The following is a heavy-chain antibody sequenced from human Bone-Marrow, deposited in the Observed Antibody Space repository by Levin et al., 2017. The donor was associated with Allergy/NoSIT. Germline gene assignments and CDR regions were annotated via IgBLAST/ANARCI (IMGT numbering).Heavy chain of an antibody. J-gene: IGHJ4*02. D-gene: IGHD3-3*01. CDR1: GFTFSNAW. Sequence: GESLKISCAASGFTFSNAWMNWVRQAPGKGLEWVGRIKSKTDGGTTDYAAPVKGRFTISRDDSKNTLYLQMNSLKTEDTAVYYCTTDIRRFPIFGVVIIPREYYFDYWGQGTLVTVSS. CDR3: TTDIRRFPIFGVVIIPREYYFDY. CDR2: IKSKTDGGTT. V-gene: IGHV3-15*07.